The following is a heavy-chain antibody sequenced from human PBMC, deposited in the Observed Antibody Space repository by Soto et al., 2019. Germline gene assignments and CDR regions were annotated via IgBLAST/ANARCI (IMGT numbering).Heavy chain of an antibody. J-gene: IGHJ6*03. V-gene: IGHV1-8*01. CDR1: GYTFTSYD. CDR3: ARGAVGYCSSTSCYAFYYYYMDV. CDR2: MNPNSGNT. Sequence: AASVKVSCKASGYTFTSYDINWVRQATGQGLEWMGWMNPNSGNTGYAQKFQGRVTMTRNTSISTAYMELSSLRSEDTAVYYCARGAVGYCSSTSCYAFYYYYMDVWGKGITVTVSS. D-gene: IGHD2-2*01.